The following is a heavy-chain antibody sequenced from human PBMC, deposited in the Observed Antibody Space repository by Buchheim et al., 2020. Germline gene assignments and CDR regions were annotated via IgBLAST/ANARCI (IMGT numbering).Heavy chain of an antibody. CDR3: TREDYGDYFFDY. J-gene: IGHJ4*02. CDR1: GFTFGDYA. CDR2: IRSKAYGGTT. D-gene: IGHD4-17*01. Sequence: EVQLVESGGGLVQPGRSLRLSCTASGFTFGDYAMSWVRQAPGKGLEWVGFIRSKAYGGTTEYAASVKGRFTISRDDSKSIPYLQMNSLKTEDTAVYYCTREDYGDYFFDYWGQGTL. V-gene: IGHV3-49*04.